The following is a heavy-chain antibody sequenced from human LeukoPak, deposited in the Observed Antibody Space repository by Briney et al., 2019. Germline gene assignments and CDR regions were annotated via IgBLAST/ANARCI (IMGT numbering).Heavy chain of an antibody. V-gene: IGHV3-48*03. J-gene: IGHJ4*02. CDR1: GFTFDDYA. CDR2: ISSSGSTI. CDR3: ATYGVVDRATDY. Sequence: GGSLRLSCAASGFTFDDYAMSWVRQAPGKGLEWVSYISSSGSTIYYADSVKGRFTISRDNAKNSLFLQMNGLRAEDTAVYYCATYGVVDRATDYWGQGTQVTVSS. D-gene: IGHD2-15*01.